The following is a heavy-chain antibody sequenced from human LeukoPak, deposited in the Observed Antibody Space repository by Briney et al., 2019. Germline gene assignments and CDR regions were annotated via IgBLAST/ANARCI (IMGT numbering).Heavy chain of an antibody. CDR3: ARYGKSGTYSNGFAV. J-gene: IGHJ3*01. CDR1: GYSFTGHW. D-gene: IGHD3-10*01. Sequence: GESLKISCEAFGYSFTGHWIGWVRQMPGRGLEFMGTIYPGDSDTRYSPSFEGRVSISVDKSINTAYLQWSGLKASDTAMYYCARYGKSGTYSNGFAVWGQGTMVIVSS. V-gene: IGHV5-51*01. CDR2: IYPGDSDT.